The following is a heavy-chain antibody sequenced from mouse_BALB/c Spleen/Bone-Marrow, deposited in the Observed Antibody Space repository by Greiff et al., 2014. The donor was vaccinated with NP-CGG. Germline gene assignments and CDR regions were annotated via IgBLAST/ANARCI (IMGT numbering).Heavy chain of an antibody. V-gene: IGHV14-3*02. CDR2: IDPANGNT. CDR1: GFNIKDTY. J-gene: IGHJ4*01. D-gene: IGHD1-2*01. Sequence: VQLKESGAELVKPGASVKLSCTASGFNIKDTYIHWVKQRPEQGLEWIGRIDPANGNTKYDPKFQGKATITADTSSNTAYLQLSSLTSEDTAVYYCAEITTAAYYVIDYWGQGTSVTVSS. CDR3: AEITTAAYYVIDY.